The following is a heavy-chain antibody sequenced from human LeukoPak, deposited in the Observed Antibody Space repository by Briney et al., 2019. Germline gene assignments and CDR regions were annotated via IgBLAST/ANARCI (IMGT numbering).Heavy chain of an antibody. V-gene: IGHV3-30-3*01. Sequence: GGSLRLSCAASGFTFSSYAMHWVRQAPGKGLERVAVISYDGSNKYYADSVKGRFTISRDNSKNTLYLQMNSLRAEDTAVYYCARVRDGYNLYFDYWVQGTLVTVSS. J-gene: IGHJ4*02. D-gene: IGHD5-24*01. CDR2: ISYDGSNK. CDR1: GFTFSSYA. CDR3: ARVRDGYNLYFDY.